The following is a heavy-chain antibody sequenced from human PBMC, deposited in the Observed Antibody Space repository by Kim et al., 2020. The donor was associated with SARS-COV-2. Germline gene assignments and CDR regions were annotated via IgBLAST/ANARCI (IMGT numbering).Heavy chain of an antibody. CDR3: ARHSVAHKRTNWFDP. CDR1: GGSISSSSYY. V-gene: IGHV4-39*01. CDR2: IYYSGST. D-gene: IGHD5-12*01. J-gene: IGHJ5*02. Sequence: SETLSLTCTVSGGSISSSSYYWGWIRQPPGKGLEWIGSIYYSGSTYYNPSLKSRVTISVDTSKNQFSLKLSSVTAADTAVYYCARHSVAHKRTNWFDPWGQGTLVTVSS.